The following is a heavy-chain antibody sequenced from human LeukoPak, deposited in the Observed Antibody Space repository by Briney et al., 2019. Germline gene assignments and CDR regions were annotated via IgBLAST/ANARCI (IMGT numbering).Heavy chain of an antibody. CDR2: IYHSGST. CDR1: GGSISSGGYS. J-gene: IGHJ5*02. Sequence: PSETLSLTCAVSGGSISSGGYSWSWIRQPPGKGLEWIGYIYHSGSTYYNPSLKSRVTISVDTSKNQFSLKLSSVTAADTAVYYCARGRITIFGVVIKGNWFDPWGQGTLVTVSS. D-gene: IGHD3-3*01. CDR3: ARGRITIFGVVIKGNWFDP. V-gene: IGHV4-30-2*01.